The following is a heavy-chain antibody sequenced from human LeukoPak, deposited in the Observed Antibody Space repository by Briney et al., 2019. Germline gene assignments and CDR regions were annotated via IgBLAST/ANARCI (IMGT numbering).Heavy chain of an antibody. CDR3: ARRRYDSRQWDHGIDI. Sequence: GGSLRLSCAASGFTFSSYSMNWVRQAPGKGLEWVSAISGSGTYIYYADSVKGRFTISRDNAKNSLYLQMNSLRAEDTAVYYCARRRYDSRQWDHGIDIWGQGTMVIVSS. V-gene: IGHV3-21*01. CDR1: GFTFSSYS. D-gene: IGHD3-22*01. J-gene: IGHJ3*02. CDR2: ISGSGTYI.